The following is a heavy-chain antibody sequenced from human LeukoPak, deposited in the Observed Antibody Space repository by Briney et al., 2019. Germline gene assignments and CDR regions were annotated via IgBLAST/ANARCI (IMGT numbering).Heavy chain of an antibody. D-gene: IGHD4-17*01. V-gene: IGHV3-23*01. Sequence: PGGSLRLSCEASGFTFSTYGMSWVRQAPGKGLEWVSAISGSGGSTYYADSVKGRFTISRDNAKNSLYLQMNSLRAEDTAVYYCARDHQDRNRGYGDRDYWGQGTLVTVSS. J-gene: IGHJ4*02. CDR3: ARDHQDRNRGYGDRDY. CDR1: GFTFSTYG. CDR2: ISGSGGST.